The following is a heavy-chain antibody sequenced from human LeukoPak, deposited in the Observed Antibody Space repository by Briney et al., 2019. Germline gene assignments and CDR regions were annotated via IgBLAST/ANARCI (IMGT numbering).Heavy chain of an antibody. CDR3: ARATEDSNAFDI. D-gene: IGHD4-11*01. CDR1: GFTVSSNY. J-gene: IGHJ3*02. Sequence: SGGSLRLSCAASGFTVSSNYMSWVRQAPGKGLEWVSVIYSGGSTYYADSVKGRFTISRRNSKNTLYLQMNSLRAEDTAVYYCARATEDSNAFDIWGQGTMVTVSS. V-gene: IGHV3-53*04. CDR2: IYSGGST.